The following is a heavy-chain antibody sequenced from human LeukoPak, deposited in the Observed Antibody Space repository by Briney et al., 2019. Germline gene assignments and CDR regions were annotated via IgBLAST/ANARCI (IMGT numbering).Heavy chain of an antibody. CDR3: TTDRAADHTPYFDY. Sequence: GGSLRLSCAASGFTFSSHWMSWVRQAPGKGLEWVANIKQDGSEKYYVDSVKGRFTISRDNAKNSLFLQMNSLRAEDTAVYYCTTDRAADHTPYFDYWGQGTLVTVSS. V-gene: IGHV3-7*03. D-gene: IGHD6-13*01. CDR1: GFTFSSHW. CDR2: IKQDGSEK. J-gene: IGHJ4*02.